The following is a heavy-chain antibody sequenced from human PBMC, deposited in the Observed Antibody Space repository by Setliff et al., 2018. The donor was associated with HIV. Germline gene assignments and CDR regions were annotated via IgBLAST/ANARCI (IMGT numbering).Heavy chain of an antibody. CDR1: GFTFSSYG. CDR3: ARGDSSGYYILLGAFDI. CDR2: ISSNGGST. D-gene: IGHD3-22*01. J-gene: IGHJ3*02. V-gene: IGHV3-64*02. Sequence: PGGSLRLSCSASGFTFSSYGMNWVRQAPGKGLEYVSAISSNGGSTYYADSVKGRFTISRDNSKNTLYLQMGSLRAEDMAVYYCARGDSSGYYILLGAFDIWGQGTMVTVSS.